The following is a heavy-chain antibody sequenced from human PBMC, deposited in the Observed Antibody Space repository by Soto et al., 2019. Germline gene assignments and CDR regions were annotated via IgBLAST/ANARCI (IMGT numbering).Heavy chain of an antibody. Sequence: GGSLRLSCVASGLTVSHNYMAWVRQAPGKGLEWVSTIIGSGGSTYYADSVKGRFSVSRDNSKNTLYLQMNSLRAEDTAVYYCAKDRNYYDSSGYDYWGQGTLVTVSS. CDR1: GLTVSHNY. V-gene: IGHV3-23*01. CDR3: AKDRNYYDSSGYDY. D-gene: IGHD3-22*01. CDR2: IIGSGGST. J-gene: IGHJ4*02.